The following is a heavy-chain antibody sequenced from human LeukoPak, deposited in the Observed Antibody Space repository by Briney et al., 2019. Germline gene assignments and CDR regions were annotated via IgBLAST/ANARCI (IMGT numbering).Heavy chain of an antibody. Sequence: GGSLRLSCAASGFTVSSNYMSWVRQAPGKGLEWVSVIYSGGSTYYADSVKGRFTISRDNSKNTLYLQMNSLRAEDTAVYYCAREDYDSSGYYSGIDYWGQGTLVTVSS. CDR2: IYSGGST. D-gene: IGHD3-22*01. CDR3: AREDYDSSGYYSGIDY. CDR1: GFTVSSNY. V-gene: IGHV3-53*01. J-gene: IGHJ4*02.